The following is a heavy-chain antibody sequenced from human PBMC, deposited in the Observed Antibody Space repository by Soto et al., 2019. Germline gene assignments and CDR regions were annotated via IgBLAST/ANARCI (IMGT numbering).Heavy chain of an antibody. V-gene: IGHV3-53*01. D-gene: IGHD2-15*01. Sequence: EVHLVESGGGLIQPGGSLRLSCEVSGFTVSSGYFSWVRQAPGKGLEWVSVIYIGGTTYYADSVKGRFTISRDNLKNTLYLQLNSLRAEDTAVYYCAKSSSWPTWFDTWGQGTLVTVSS. J-gene: IGHJ5*02. CDR3: AKSSSWPTWFDT. CDR2: IYIGGTT. CDR1: GFTVSSGY.